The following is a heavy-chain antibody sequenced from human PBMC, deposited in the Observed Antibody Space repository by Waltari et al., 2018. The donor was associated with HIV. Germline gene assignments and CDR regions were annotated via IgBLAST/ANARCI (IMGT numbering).Heavy chain of an antibody. D-gene: IGHD6-19*01. J-gene: IGHJ4*02. CDR3: AKAISRIGVTEYYFDY. CDR2: ISWNSGRI. Sequence: EVQLVESGGGLVQPGRSLRLSWSASGFTFDAYAMHWVRQAPGKGLEWVSGISWNSGRIGYADSVKGRFTISRDNAKNSLYLQMNSLRFEDTALYYCAKAISRIGVTEYYFDYWGQGTLVTVSS. V-gene: IGHV3-9*01. CDR1: GFTFDAYA.